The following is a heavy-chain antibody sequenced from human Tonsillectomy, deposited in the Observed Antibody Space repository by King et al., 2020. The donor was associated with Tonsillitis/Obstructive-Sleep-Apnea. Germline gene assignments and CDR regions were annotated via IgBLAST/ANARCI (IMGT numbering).Heavy chain of an antibody. CDR2: IYDSGST. CDR1: GGSISRYY. CDR3: ARDMVLEAGGDAFDI. J-gene: IGHJ3*02. Sequence: VQLQESGPGLVKSSETLSLTCTVSGGSISRYYWSWIRQPPGKGLEWIGYIYDSGSTNYNPSLKSLVTISVDTSKNQFSLKLTSVTAADTAVYYCARDMVLEAGGDAFDIWGQGTMVTVSS. D-gene: IGHD2-8*01. V-gene: IGHV4-59*01.